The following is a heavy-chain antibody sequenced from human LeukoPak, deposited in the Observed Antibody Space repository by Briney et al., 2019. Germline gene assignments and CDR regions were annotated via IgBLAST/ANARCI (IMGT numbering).Heavy chain of an antibody. CDR2: IYYSGST. J-gene: IGHJ5*02. CDR3: ARTSRTLWFDP. D-gene: IGHD2-2*01. Sequence: SETLSLTCTVSGGSINSYYWSWIRQPPGKGLEWIGYIYYSGSTDYNPSLKSRVTISVDTSKNQFSLRLSSVTAADTAVYYCARTSRTLWFDPWGQGTLVTVSS. V-gene: IGHV4-59*01. CDR1: GGSINSYY.